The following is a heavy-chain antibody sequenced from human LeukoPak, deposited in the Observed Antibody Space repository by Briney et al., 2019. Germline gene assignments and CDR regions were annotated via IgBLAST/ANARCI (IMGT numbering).Heavy chain of an antibody. D-gene: IGHD5-18*01. CDR3: ARLDTAMGNNWFDP. Sequence: GASVKVSCKASGYTFTSYGISWVRQAPGQGLEWMGWISAYNGNTNYAQKLQGRVTMTTDTSTSTAYMELRSLGSDDTAVYYCARLDTAMGNNWFDPWGQGTLVTVSS. V-gene: IGHV1-18*01. J-gene: IGHJ5*02. CDR1: GYTFTSYG. CDR2: ISAYNGNT.